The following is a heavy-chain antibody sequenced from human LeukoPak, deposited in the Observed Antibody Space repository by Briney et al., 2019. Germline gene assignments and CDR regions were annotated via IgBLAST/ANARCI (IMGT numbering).Heavy chain of an antibody. V-gene: IGHV4-34*01. D-gene: IGHD2/OR15-2a*01. CDR1: VGSFIGYY. J-gene: IGHJ5*01. CDR2: INHSGST. CDR3: ARGPARNIGWFDS. Sequence: SETLSLTCAVYVGSFIGYYWSAIRQPPGNGRERMGEINHSGSTNYNLSLKSRVTISVDTSKNQLSLKLSSVTAADTAVYYCARGPARNIGWFDSWGQGTLVTVSS.